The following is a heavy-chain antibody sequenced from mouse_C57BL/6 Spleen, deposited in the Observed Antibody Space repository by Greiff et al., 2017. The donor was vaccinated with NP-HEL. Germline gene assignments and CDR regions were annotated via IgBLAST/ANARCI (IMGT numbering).Heavy chain of an antibody. V-gene: IGHV1-76*01. CDR3: AKGSNYEGRFAY. J-gene: IGHJ3*01. D-gene: IGHD2-5*01. Sequence: VQLQQSGAELVRPGASVKLSCKASGYTFTAYSINWVKQRPGPGLEWIARIYPGSGNPYYNEKFKGKATLTAEKSSSTAYMQRSSLTSEDSAVYFCAKGSNYEGRFAYWGQGTLVTVSA. CDR1: GYTFTAYS. CDR2: IYPGSGNP.